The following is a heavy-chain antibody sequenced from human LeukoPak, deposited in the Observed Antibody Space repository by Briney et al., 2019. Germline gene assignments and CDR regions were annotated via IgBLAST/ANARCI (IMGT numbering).Heavy chain of an antibody. Sequence: GESLKISCKDSGGYWIGWVPQMPGKGLEWMGIIYPGASDIRYSPSFQGQVTISADGSISTAYLQWSSLKASDTAMYYCARCSTCARSSGYYDAFDIWGQGTMVTVSS. D-gene: IGHD3-22*01. V-gene: IGHV5-51*01. CDR3: ARCSTCARSSGYYDAFDI. CDR1: GGYW. CDR2: IYPGASDI. J-gene: IGHJ3*02.